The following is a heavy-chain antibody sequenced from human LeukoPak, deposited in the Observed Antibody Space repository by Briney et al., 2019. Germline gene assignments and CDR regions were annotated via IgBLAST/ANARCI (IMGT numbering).Heavy chain of an antibody. V-gene: IGHV4-30-4*08. CDR2: IYYSGST. J-gene: IGHJ4*02. CDR1: GGSISSGDYY. Sequence: PSETLSLTCTVSGGSISSGDYYWSWIRQPPGKGLEWIGYIYYSGSTYYNPSLKSRVTLSVDTSKNQFSLKLSSVTAADTAVYYCARVGAPYYFDYWGQGTLVTVSS. CDR3: ARVGAPYYFDY.